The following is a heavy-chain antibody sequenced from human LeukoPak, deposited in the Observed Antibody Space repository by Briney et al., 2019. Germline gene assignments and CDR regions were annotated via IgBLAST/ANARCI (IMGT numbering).Heavy chain of an antibody. J-gene: IGHJ4*02. V-gene: IGHV3-53*01. CDR3: AGQSGSYGDYFDY. CDR2: IYSGGST. Sequence: GGSLRLSCAASGFTFSSYAMHWVRQAPGKGLEWVSVIYSGGSTYYADSVKGRFTVSRDNSKNTLYLQMNSLRAEDTAVYYCAGQSGSYGDYFDYWGQGTLVTVSS. CDR1: GFTFSSYA. D-gene: IGHD1-26*01.